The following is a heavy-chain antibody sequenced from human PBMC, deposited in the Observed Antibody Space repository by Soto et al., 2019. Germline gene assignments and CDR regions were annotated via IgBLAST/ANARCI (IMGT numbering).Heavy chain of an antibody. V-gene: IGHV3-30-3*01. CDR1: GFTFSSYA. D-gene: IGHD6-25*01. CDR3: ARDVGVKDSGFHFDY. J-gene: IGHJ4*02. CDR2: ISYDGSNK. Sequence: GGSLRLSCAASGFTFSSYAMHWVRQAPGKGLEWVAVISYDGSNKYYADSVKGRFTISRDNSKNTLYLQMNSLRAEDAAVYYCARDVGVKDSGFHFDYWGQGTLVTVSS.